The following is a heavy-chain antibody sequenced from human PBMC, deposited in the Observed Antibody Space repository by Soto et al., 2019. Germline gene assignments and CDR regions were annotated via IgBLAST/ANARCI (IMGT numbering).Heavy chain of an antibody. Sequence: SETLSLTCTVSGGSISSSSYYWGWIRQPPGKGLEWIGSIYYSGSTYYNPSLKSRVTISVDTSKNQFSLKLSSVTAADTAVYYCASPPHFWSGYYSERWFDPWGQGTLVTVSS. D-gene: IGHD3-3*02. CDR3: ASPPHFWSGYYSERWFDP. V-gene: IGHV4-39*01. J-gene: IGHJ5*02. CDR1: GGSISSSSYY. CDR2: IYYSGST.